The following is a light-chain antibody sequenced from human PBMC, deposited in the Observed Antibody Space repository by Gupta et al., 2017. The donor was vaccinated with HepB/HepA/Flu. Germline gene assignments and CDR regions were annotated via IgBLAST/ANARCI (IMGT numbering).Light chain of an antibody. V-gene: IGKV3-15*01. CDR2: GAS. Sequence: EVVLTQFPASLFVSPGERVTLSCRASQHVGINSAWYQQKPGQPPRLLIYGASTRATDIPARFRGSGSGTDFSLIINSLQFEDFGVYYCQQYDNWPLTFGGGTRVDI. J-gene: IGKJ4*01. CDR3: QQYDNWPLT. CDR1: QHVGIN.